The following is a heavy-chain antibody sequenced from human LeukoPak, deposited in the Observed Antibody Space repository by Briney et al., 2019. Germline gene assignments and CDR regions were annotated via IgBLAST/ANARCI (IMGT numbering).Heavy chain of an antibody. CDR3: AKEHNFDWLFRYDY. CDR2: ISNRGSGT. D-gene: IGHD3-9*01. J-gene: IGHJ4*02. V-gene: IGHV3-23*01. Sequence: PGGSLRLSCAASGFTFSSYGMGWVRQAPGKGLEWVSGISNRGSGTYYADSVKGRFTISRDNSKSTLYLQMNSLRAEDTAVYYCAKEHNFDWLFRYDYWGQGILVTVSS. CDR1: GFTFSSYG.